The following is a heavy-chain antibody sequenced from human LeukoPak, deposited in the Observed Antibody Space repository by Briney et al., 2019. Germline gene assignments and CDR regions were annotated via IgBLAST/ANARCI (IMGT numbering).Heavy chain of an antibody. J-gene: IGHJ4*02. CDR2: IYHSGST. V-gene: IGHV4-38-2*02. Sequence: SETLSLTCTVSGYSISSGYYWGWIRQPPGKGLEWIGSIYHSGSTYYNPSLKSRVTISVDTSKNQFSLKLSSVTAADTAVYYCARVSENDGVDYWGQGTLVTVSS. D-gene: IGHD2/OR15-2a*01. CDR1: GYSISSGYY. CDR3: ARVSENDGVDY.